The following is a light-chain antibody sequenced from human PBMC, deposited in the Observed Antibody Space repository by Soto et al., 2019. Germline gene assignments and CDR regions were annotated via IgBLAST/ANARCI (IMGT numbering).Light chain of an antibody. V-gene: IGLV2-23*02. CDR1: SSDVGSYNL. Sequence: QSALTQPASVSGSPGQSITISCTGTSSDVGSYNLVSWYQHHPGKAPKLMIYEVSERPSGVSNRFSGYKSGNTASLTISGLQAEDEADYYCCSYAGRTTPYVFGTGTKVTVL. J-gene: IGLJ1*01. CDR3: CSYAGRTTPYV. CDR2: EVS.